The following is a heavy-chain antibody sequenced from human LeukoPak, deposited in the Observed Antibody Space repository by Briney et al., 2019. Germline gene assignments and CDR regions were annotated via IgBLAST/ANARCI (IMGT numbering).Heavy chain of an antibody. CDR1: GFTFSSYG. CDR3: AKDRGLYGYNLYYFDY. J-gene: IGHJ4*02. Sequence: PGGSLRLSCAASGFTFSSYGMHWVRQAPGKGLEWVAFIRYDGSNKYYADSVKGRFTISRDNSKNTLYLQMNSLRAEDTAVYYCAKDRGLYGYNLYYFDYWGQGTLVTVSS. D-gene: IGHD5-24*01. CDR2: IRYDGSNK. V-gene: IGHV3-30*02.